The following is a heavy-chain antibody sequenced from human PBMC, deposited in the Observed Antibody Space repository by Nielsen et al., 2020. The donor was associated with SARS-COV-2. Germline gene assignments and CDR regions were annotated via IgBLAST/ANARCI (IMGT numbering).Heavy chain of an antibody. J-gene: IGHJ6*02. Sequence: GESLKISCAASGFTFSSYWMHWVRQAPGKGLVWVSRINSDGSSTSYADSAKGRFTISRDNSKNTLYLQMNSLRAEDTAVYYCAGHLSWYGMDVWGQGTTVTVSS. CDR2: INSDGSST. CDR1: GFTFSSYW. CDR3: AGHLSWYGMDV. V-gene: IGHV3-74*01. D-gene: IGHD3-16*02.